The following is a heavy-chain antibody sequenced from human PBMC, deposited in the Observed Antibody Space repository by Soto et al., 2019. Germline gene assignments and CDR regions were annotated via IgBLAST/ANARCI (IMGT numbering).Heavy chain of an antibody. V-gene: IGHV4-34*01. D-gene: IGHD3-10*02. J-gene: IGHJ3*02. CDR3: ARAPTYYYVYDAFDI. Sequence: QVQLQQWGAGLLKPSETLSLTCAVYGGSFSGYYWSWIRQPPGKGLEWIGEINHSGSTNYNPSLKCRVTISVDTSKNQFSLKLSSVTAADTAVYYCARAPTYYYVYDAFDIWGQGTMVTVSS. CDR2: INHSGST. CDR1: GGSFSGYY.